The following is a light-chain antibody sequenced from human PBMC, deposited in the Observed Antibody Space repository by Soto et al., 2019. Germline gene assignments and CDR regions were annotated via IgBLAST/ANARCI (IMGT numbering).Light chain of an antibody. CDR2: EVS. J-gene: IGLJ2*01. Sequence: QSVLTQPASVSGSPGQSITISCTGTSSDVGGYNYVSWYQQHPGKAPKLMIYEVSNRPSGVSNRFSGSKSGNTASLTISGLQAEDEADYYCSSYISSSTLEVFGGGTKLTVL. CDR1: SSDVGGYNY. CDR3: SSYISSSTLEV. V-gene: IGLV2-14*01.